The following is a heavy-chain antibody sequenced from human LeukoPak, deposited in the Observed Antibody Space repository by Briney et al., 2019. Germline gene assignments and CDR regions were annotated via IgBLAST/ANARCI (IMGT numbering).Heavy chain of an antibody. Sequence: PGGSLRLSCAASGFTFSIYSMNWVRQAPGKGLEWVSSIDSSSSYIYYADSVKGRFTISRDNAKNSLFLQMNSLRVEDTAVYYCARPGITGTMGYGAFDIWGQGTRVTVSS. CDR2: IDSSSSYI. D-gene: IGHD1-7*01. CDR3: ARPGITGTMGYGAFDI. V-gene: IGHV3-21*01. J-gene: IGHJ3*02. CDR1: GFTFSIYS.